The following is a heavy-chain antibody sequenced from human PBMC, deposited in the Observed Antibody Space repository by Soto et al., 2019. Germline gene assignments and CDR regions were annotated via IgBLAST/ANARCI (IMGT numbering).Heavy chain of an antibody. V-gene: IGHV1-18*01. Sequence: QVQLVQSGAEVKKPGASVKVSCKASGYTFTSYGISWVRQAPGQGLEWMGWISAYNGNTNYAQKLQGRVTMTTDTSTSTAYMELRSLRSDDTAVYYCARDFREEYSGQGETYYYYGMDVRGQGTTVTVSS. CDR2: ISAYNGNT. CDR1: GYTFTSYG. J-gene: IGHJ6*02. D-gene: IGHD5-12*01. CDR3: ARDFREEYSGQGETYYYYGMDV.